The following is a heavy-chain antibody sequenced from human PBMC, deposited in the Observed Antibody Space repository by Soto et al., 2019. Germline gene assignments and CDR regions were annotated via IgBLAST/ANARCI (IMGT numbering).Heavy chain of an antibody. V-gene: IGHV2-5*02. CDR2: IYWDNDK. CDR1: GFSLSTTGVG. D-gene: IGHD3-16*01. J-gene: IGHJ3*02. Sequence: QITLKESGPTLVKPTQTLTLTCTFSGFSLSTTGVGVGWIRQPPGKALEWLALIYWDNDKRYSPSLKSRLTSTKKTTKTQVVRTTTNMDPMETARYYCAHSVSHGGDAFDIWGNGRIVTVSS. CDR3: AHSVSHGGDAFDI.